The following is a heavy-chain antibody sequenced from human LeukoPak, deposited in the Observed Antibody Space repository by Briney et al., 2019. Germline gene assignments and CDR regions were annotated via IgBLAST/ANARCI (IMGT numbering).Heavy chain of an antibody. Sequence: WASVKVSCKASGYTFTSYDINWVRQATGQGLEWMGWMNPNSGNTGYAQKFQGRVTITRNTSISTAYMELSSLRSEDTAVYYCASGWRLGELSLADYWGQGTLVTVSS. CDR1: GYTFTSYD. J-gene: IGHJ4*02. CDR3: ASGWRLGELSLADY. D-gene: IGHD3-16*02. CDR2: MNPNSGNT. V-gene: IGHV1-8*03.